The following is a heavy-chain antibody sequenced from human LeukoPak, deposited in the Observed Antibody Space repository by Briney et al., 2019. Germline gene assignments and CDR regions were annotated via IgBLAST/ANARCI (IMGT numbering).Heavy chain of an antibody. CDR3: ARGTHGGISDAFDI. Sequence: GASVKVSCKASGSTFTSYYMHWVRQAPGQGLEWMGIINPSGGSTSYAQKFQGRVTMTMDTSTSTVYMELSSLRSDATAVYYCARGTHGGISDAFDIWGQGTMVTVSS. CDR2: INPSGGST. V-gene: IGHV1-46*01. CDR1: GSTFTSYY. D-gene: IGHD3-3*02. J-gene: IGHJ3*02.